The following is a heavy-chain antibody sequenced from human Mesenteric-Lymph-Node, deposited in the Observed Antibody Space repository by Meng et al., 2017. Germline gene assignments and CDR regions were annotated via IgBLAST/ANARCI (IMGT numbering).Heavy chain of an antibody. CDR1: GYTFTNYD. Sequence: ASVKVSCKASGYTFTNYDINWLRQATGQGLEWLGWMNPNRGNSGYAQSFQGRVTITGDTSTSTVYMELSRLRSEDTAVYYCARGPLHDILTGYYSKGLYHFDNWGQGTLVTVSS. D-gene: IGHD3-9*01. V-gene: IGHV1-8*03. CDR3: ARGPLHDILTGYYSKGLYHFDN. J-gene: IGHJ4*02. CDR2: MNPNRGNS.